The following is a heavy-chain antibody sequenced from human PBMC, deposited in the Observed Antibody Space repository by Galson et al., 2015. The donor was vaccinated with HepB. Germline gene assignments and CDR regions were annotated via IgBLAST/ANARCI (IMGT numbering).Heavy chain of an antibody. CDR1: GYSFTSYW. V-gene: IGHV5-51*03. J-gene: IGHJ3*02. Sequence: QSGAEVKKPGESLKISCKGSGYSFTSYWIGWVRQMPGKGLEWMGIIYPGDSDTRYSPSFQGQVTISADKSISTAYLQWSNLKASDTAMYYCARRGTCSTSCRDAFDIWGQGTMVTVSS. D-gene: IGHD2-2*01. CDR2: IYPGDSDT. CDR3: ARRGTCSTSCRDAFDI.